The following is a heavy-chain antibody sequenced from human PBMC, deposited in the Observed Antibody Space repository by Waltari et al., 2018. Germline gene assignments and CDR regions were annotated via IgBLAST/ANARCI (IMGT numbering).Heavy chain of an antibody. J-gene: IGHJ4*02. D-gene: IGHD2-15*01. Sequence: QVQLQESGPGLVKPSETLSLTCAVSGYSISSGYYWGWIRQPPGNGLEWIWSIYHGGSTYYTPSLKSRVTNSVHTSKNQFARKRSSGTAADTAVYYCASYGTSMVVREYYFDYWGQGPLVTVSS. CDR3: ASYGTSMVVREYYFDY. CDR1: GYSISSGYY. CDR2: IYHGGST. V-gene: IGHV4-38-2*01.